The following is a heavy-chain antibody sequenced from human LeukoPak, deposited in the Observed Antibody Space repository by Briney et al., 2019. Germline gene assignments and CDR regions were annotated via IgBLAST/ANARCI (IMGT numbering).Heavy chain of an antibody. CDR1: GYTFTSYD. CDR2: INPNSGNT. D-gene: IGHD6-13*01. CDR3: ARGAFSSSWNYHYGMDV. Sequence: ASVKVSCKASGYTFTSYDINWVRQATGKGLEGLGGINPNSGNTGYAQKFQGRVTMTRNTSISTAYMELSSLRSEDTAVYYCARGAFSSSWNYHYGMDVWGQGTTVTVSS. V-gene: IGHV1-8*01. J-gene: IGHJ6*02.